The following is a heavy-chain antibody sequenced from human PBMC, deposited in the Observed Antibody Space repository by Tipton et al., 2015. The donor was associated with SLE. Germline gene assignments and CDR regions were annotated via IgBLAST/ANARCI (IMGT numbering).Heavy chain of an antibody. CDR1: GFTFSTSA. D-gene: IGHD3-16*01. J-gene: IGHJ4*02. Sequence: SLRLSCAASGFTFSTSAMHWVRQAPGKGLEWVAVIWYDGSNKFCADSVKGRFTISRDNSKNTVSLQMNSLRVEDTAVYFCARGRGGEFLDYWGQGTLVTVSS. V-gene: IGHV3-33*01. CDR3: ARGRGGEFLDY. CDR2: IWYDGSNK.